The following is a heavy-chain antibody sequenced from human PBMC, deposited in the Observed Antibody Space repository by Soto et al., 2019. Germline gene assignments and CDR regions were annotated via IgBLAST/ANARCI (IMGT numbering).Heavy chain of an antibody. D-gene: IGHD3-3*01. Sequence: SETLSLTCTVSGGSISSYYWSWIRQPPGKGLEWIGYIYYSGSTNYNPSLKSRVTISVDTSKNQFSLELSSVTAADTAVYYCARSRITIFGVVITPDWFDPWGQGTLVTVSS. CDR1: GGSISSYY. CDR3: ARSRITIFGVVITPDWFDP. CDR2: IYYSGST. V-gene: IGHV4-59*01. J-gene: IGHJ5*02.